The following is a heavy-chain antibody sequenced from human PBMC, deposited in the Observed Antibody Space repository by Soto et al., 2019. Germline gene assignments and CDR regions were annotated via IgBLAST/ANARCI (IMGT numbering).Heavy chain of an antibody. V-gene: IGHV3-33*01. CDR3: ASPSHDFWSGSYGIDV. D-gene: IGHD3-3*01. J-gene: IGHJ6*02. CDR1: GFTFSSYG. CDR2: IWYDGSNK. Sequence: QVQLVESGGGVVQPGRSLRLSCAASGFTFSSYGMHWVRQAPGKGLEWVAVIWYDGSNKYYADSVKGRFTISRDNSKNTLYLQMTSLRAEDTAVYYCASPSHDFWSGSYGIDVWGQGTTVTVSS.